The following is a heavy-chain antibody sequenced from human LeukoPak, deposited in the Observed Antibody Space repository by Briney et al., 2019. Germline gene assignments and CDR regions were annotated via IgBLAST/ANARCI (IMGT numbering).Heavy chain of an antibody. V-gene: IGHV3-23*01. D-gene: IGHD2-2*01. CDR2: ISGSGGST. J-gene: IGHJ4*02. CDR3: AKDHYCSSTSCYAHDH. CDR1: GFTFSSYA. Sequence: GGSLRLSCAASGFTFSSYAMSWVRQAPGKGLEWVSAISGSGGSTYYADSVKGRFTISRDNSKNTLYLQMNSLRAEDTAVYYCAKDHYCSSTSCYAHDHWGQGTLVTVSS.